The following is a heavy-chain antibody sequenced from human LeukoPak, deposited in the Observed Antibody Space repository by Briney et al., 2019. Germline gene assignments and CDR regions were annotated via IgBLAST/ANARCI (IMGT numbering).Heavy chain of an antibody. CDR1: GGSFSGYY. CDR3: ARPTWRVGFDP. V-gene: IGHV4-59*01. CDR2: IYYSGST. J-gene: IGHJ5*02. Sequence: SETLSLTCAVYGGSFSGYYWSWIRQPPGKGLEWIGYIYYSGSTNYNPSLKSRVTISVATSKNQFSLKLSSVTAADTAVYYCARPTWRVGFDPWGQGTLVTVSS. D-gene: IGHD3-10*01.